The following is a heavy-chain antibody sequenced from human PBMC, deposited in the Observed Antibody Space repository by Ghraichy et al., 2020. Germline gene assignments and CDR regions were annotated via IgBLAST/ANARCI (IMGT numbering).Heavy chain of an antibody. CDR2: IYHSGST. D-gene: IGHD3-3*01. CDR1: GGSISSSNW. Sequence: SETLSLTCAVSGGSISSSNWWSWVRQPPGKGLEWIGEIYHSGSTNYNPSLKSRVTISVDKSKNQFSLKLSSVTAADTAVYYCARDHVVTYYDFWSGYYPDAFDIWGQGTMVTVSS. J-gene: IGHJ3*02. V-gene: IGHV4-4*02. CDR3: ARDHVVTYYDFWSGYYPDAFDI.